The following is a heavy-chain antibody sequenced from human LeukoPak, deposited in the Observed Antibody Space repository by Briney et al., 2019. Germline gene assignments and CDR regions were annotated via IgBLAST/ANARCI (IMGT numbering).Heavy chain of an antibody. CDR1: GYSFTNHW. CDR3: ARSSSGSYALVDY. CDR2: IYPGDSDT. V-gene: IGHV5-51*01. J-gene: IGHJ4*02. D-gene: IGHD3-16*01. Sequence: GESLKISCKGSGYSFTNHWIGWVRQMPGKGLEWMGIIYPGDSDTRYSPSFQDQVTISADKSISTAYLQWSSLKASDTAMYYCARSSSGSYALVDYWGQGTLVTVSS.